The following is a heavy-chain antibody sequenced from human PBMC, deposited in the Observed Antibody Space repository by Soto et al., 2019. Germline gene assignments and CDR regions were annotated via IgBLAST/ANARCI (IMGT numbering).Heavy chain of an antibody. D-gene: IGHD2-15*01. Sequence: QVQLVQSGAEVKKPGASVKVSCKAVGYTFNSYGIIWVRQAPGQGLEWMGWISAYNGNTNYAQKLQGRVTMTTDTSTSTAYLELRSLRSDDTAVYYCARDRGRYCSGGSCLSFNYWGQGSLVTVSS. CDR2: ISAYNGNT. CDR3: ARDRGRYCSGGSCLSFNY. J-gene: IGHJ4*02. V-gene: IGHV1-18*01. CDR1: GYTFNSYG.